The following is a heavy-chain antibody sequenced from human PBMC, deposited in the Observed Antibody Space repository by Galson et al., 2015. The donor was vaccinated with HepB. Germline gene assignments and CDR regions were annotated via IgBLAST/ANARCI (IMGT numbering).Heavy chain of an antibody. D-gene: IGHD3-10*01. CDR3: ARGYYYGSGPLK. CDR2: ISYDGSNK. Sequence: SLRLSCAASGFTFSSYAMHWVRQAPGKGLEWVAVISYDGSNKYYADSVKGRFTISRDNSKNTLYLQMNSLRAEDTAVYYCARGYYYGSGPLKWGQGTLVTVSS. J-gene: IGHJ4*02. V-gene: IGHV3-30-3*01. CDR1: GFTFSSYA.